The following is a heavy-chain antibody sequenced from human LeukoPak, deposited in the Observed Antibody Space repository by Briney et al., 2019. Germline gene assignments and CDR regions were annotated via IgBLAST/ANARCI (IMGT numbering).Heavy chain of an antibody. CDR3: ARRAYRTDIVVVPAVKVSDAFDI. V-gene: IGHV5-51*01. CDR1: GYSFTSYW. J-gene: IGHJ3*02. Sequence: GESLKISCKGSGYSFTSYWIGWVRQMPGKGLEWMGIIYPGDSDTRYSPSFQGQVTISADKSISTAYLQWSSLKASDTAMYYCARRAYRTDIVVVPAVKVSDAFDIWGQGTMVTVSS. D-gene: IGHD2-2*01. CDR2: IYPGDSDT.